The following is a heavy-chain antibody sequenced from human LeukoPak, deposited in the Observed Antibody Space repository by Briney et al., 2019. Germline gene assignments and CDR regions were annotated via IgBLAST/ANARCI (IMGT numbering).Heavy chain of an antibody. Sequence: GGPLRLSCAASGFPFSTHSLNWVRQAPGKGLEWVSSISAGGDFVYYGDSVKGRFTMSRDNAKNSLHLQMDSLTAEDTAVYYCVRDKCDRSNYAYFDSWGHGTLVTVSS. CDR2: ISAGGDFV. J-gene: IGHJ4*01. CDR1: GFPFSTHS. D-gene: IGHD3-22*01. CDR3: VRDKCDRSNYAYFDS. V-gene: IGHV3-21*01.